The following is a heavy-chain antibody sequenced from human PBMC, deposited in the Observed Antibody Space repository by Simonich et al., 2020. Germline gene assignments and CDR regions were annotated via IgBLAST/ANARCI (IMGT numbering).Heavy chain of an antibody. Sequence: QLQLQESGPGLVKPSETLSLTCTVSGGSISSSSYYWGWIRQPPGKGLEWIGSIYYSGSTYYNPHLKSRVTISVDTSKNQFSLKLSSVTAADTAVYYCARHAGFAFDIWGQGTMVTVSS. V-gene: IGHV4-39*01. CDR1: GGSISSSSYY. D-gene: IGHD6-13*01. CDR2: IYYSGST. CDR3: ARHAGFAFDI. J-gene: IGHJ3*02.